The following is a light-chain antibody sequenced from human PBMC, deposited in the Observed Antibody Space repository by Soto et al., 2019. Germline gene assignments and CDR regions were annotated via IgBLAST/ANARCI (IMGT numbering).Light chain of an antibody. CDR2: GAS. V-gene: IGKV3-20*01. CDR1: QSVSSS. CDR3: QQYASSPPLT. Sequence: EIVLTQSPGTLSLSPGDRATLSCRASQSVSSSLAWYQQKPGQAPMLLIYGASNRATVIPDRFSGSGSGTDFTLTISRLEPEDFAVYYCQQYASSPPLTFGGGTKVEIK. J-gene: IGKJ4*01.